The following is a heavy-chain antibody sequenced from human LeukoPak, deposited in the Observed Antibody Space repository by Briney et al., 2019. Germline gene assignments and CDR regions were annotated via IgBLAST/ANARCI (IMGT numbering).Heavy chain of an antibody. CDR2: ISGSGGST. D-gene: IGHD2-2*01. Sequence: GGSLRLSCAASGFTFSSYATSWVRQAPGKGLEWVSAISGSGGSTYYADSVKGRFTISRDNSKNTLYLQMNSLRAEDTAVYYCAKDREGIVVVPAAIGYAFDIWGQGTMVTVSS. CDR1: GFTFSSYA. V-gene: IGHV3-23*01. CDR3: AKDREGIVVVPAAIGYAFDI. J-gene: IGHJ3*02.